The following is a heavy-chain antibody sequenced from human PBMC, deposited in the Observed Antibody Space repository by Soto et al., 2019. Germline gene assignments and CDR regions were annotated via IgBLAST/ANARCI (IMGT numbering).Heavy chain of an antibody. J-gene: IGHJ4*02. V-gene: IGHV3-23*01. D-gene: IGHD6-6*01. Sequence: GGSLRLSCAASGFTFSSYAMSWVRQAPGKGLEWVSVISGSDDSTYYADSVKGRFTISRDNSKNTLYLQMNSPRAEDTAVYYCAKRSSSSTFDYWGQGTLVTVSS. CDR3: AKRSSSSTFDY. CDR2: ISGSDDST. CDR1: GFTFSSYA.